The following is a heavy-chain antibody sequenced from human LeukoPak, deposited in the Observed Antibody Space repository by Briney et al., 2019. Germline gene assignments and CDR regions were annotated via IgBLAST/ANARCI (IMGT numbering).Heavy chain of an antibody. CDR3: ARGKGSGWTFDY. V-gene: IGHV4-34*01. CDR1: GGSFSGYY. CDR2: INHSGST. J-gene: IGHJ4*02. Sequence: PSETLSLTCAVYGGSFSGYYWTWIRQPPGKGLEWIGEINHSGSTNYNPSLKSRVTISVDTSKNQFSLKLSSVTAVDTAVYYCARGKGSGWTFDYWGQGTLVTVSS. D-gene: IGHD6-19*01.